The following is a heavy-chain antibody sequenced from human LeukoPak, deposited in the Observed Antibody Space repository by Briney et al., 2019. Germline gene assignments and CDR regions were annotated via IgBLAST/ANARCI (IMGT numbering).Heavy chain of an antibody. J-gene: IGHJ3*02. V-gene: IGHV3-48*01. Sequence: GGSLRLSCAASGFTFNSYSMNWVRQAPGKGLEWVSYISSSSSTIYYADSVRGRFTISRDNAKNSLYLQMNSLRGEDTAVYYCARKTGGSLDIWGQGTMVTVSS. D-gene: IGHD7-27*01. CDR1: GFTFNSYS. CDR2: ISSSSSTI. CDR3: ARKTGGSLDI.